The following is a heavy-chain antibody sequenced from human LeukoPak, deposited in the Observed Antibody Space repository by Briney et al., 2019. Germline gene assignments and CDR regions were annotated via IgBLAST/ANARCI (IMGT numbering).Heavy chain of an antibody. Sequence: GASVKVSCKASGYTFTSYGISWVRQAPGQGLEWMGWISAYNGNTNYAQKLQGRVTMTTDTSTSTAYMELRSLRSDDTVVYYCARAGYCSSTSCYPYNWFDPWGQGTLVTVSS. V-gene: IGHV1-18*01. D-gene: IGHD2-2*03. CDR2: ISAYNGNT. CDR1: GYTFTSYG. J-gene: IGHJ5*02. CDR3: ARAGYCSSTSCYPYNWFDP.